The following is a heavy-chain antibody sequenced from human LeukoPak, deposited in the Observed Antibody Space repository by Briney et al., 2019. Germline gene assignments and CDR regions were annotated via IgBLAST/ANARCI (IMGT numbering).Heavy chain of an antibody. CDR3: ARVGIAVASPFDY. CDR2: MSSRGYPT. CDR1: GFTFSDYY. V-gene: IGHV3-11*01. J-gene: IGHJ4*02. D-gene: IGHD6-19*01. Sequence: GGSLRLSCLASGFTFSDYYMSWVRQAPGQGLEWISYMSSRGYPTYYAESVKGRFTISRDNAKNTLYLQMHNLRTDDTAVYFCARVGIAVASPFDYWGLGTLVAVSS.